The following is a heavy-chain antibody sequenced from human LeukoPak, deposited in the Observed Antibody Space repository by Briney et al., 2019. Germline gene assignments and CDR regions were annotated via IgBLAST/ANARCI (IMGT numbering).Heavy chain of an antibody. CDR3: AKDGKPPALLYDSSGYYVDY. J-gene: IGHJ4*02. CDR1: GFPFSAYA. Sequence: PGGSLRLSCVASGFPFSAYAMSWVRQAPGKGLEWVSGIRCSGETTYYAESVKGRFTIQRDNSKNTLYLQMNSLRAEDTALYYCAKDGKPPALLYDSSGYYVDYWGQGTLVTVSS. CDR2: IRCSGETT. D-gene: IGHD3-22*01. V-gene: IGHV3-23*01.